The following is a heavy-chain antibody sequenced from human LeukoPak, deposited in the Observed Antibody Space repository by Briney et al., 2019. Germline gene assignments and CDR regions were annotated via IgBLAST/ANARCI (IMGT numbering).Heavy chain of an antibody. CDR2: ISTDGAKT. V-gene: IGHV3-74*01. D-gene: IGHD3-22*01. CDR3: ASPRVYYDSSASPNDY. CDR1: GFTFSRSW. Sequence: GGSLRLSCAASGFTFSRSWIHWVRQAPGKGLVWVSCISTDGAKTIYADSVKGRFTISRDNAKNTLFLQMNSLRAEDTAVYYCASPRVYYDSSASPNDYWGQGTLVTVSS. J-gene: IGHJ4*02.